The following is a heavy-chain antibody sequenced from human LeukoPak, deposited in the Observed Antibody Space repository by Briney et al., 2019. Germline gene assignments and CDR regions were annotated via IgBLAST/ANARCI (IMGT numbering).Heavy chain of an antibody. J-gene: IGHJ4*02. CDR2: ISGSGGST. CDR3: ARAPDIVVVPALPDY. V-gene: IGHV3-23*01. D-gene: IGHD2-2*01. CDR1: GFTFSSYA. Sequence: GGSLRLSCAASGFTFSSYAMSWVRQAPGKGLEWVSAISGSGGSTYYADSVKGRFTISRDNAKNSLYLQMNSLRAEDTAVYYCARAPDIVVVPALPDYWGQGTLVTVSS.